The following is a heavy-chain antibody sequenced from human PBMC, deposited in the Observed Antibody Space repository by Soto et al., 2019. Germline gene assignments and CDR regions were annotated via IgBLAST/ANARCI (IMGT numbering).Heavy chain of an antibody. V-gene: IGHV4-34*01. J-gene: IGHJ4*02. D-gene: IGHD3-22*01. CDR3: SIDGWLLTMYFDY. CDR1: GGSFSGYY. Sequence: PSETLSLTCAVYGGSFSGYYWSWIRQPPGEGLEWIGEINHSGSTNYNPSLKSRVTISVDTSKNQFSLKLSSVTAADTAVYYCSIDGWLLTMYFDYWGKGTRVSVSS. CDR2: INHSGST.